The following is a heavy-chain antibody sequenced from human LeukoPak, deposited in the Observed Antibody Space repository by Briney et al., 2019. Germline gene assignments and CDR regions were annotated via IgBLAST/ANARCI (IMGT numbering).Heavy chain of an antibody. V-gene: IGHV4-59*11. CDR1: GGSISSHY. CDR3: ARDSNWFDP. Sequence: SETLSLTCTVFGGSISSHYWSWIRQPPGKGLEWIGYIYYSGSTNYNPSLKSRVTISVDTSKNQFSLKLSSVTAAGTAVYYCARDSNWFDPWGQGTLVTVSS. J-gene: IGHJ5*02. CDR2: IYYSGST.